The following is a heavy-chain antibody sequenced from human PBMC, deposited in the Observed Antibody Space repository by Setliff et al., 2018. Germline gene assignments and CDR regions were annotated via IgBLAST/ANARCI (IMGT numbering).Heavy chain of an antibody. J-gene: IGHJ3*02. CDR2: IRGRTDNYAT. V-gene: IGHV3-73*01. CDR3: TFARDGYDVFDI. D-gene: IGHD5-18*01. Sequence: PGGSLRLSCAASGFSFSGSAVYWVRQASVKGLEWIGRIRGRTDNYATAYAASVRGRFTISRDDSKNTAYLQMNSLKTEDTAVYYCTFARDGYDVFDIWGQGTRVTVSS. CDR1: GFSFSGSA.